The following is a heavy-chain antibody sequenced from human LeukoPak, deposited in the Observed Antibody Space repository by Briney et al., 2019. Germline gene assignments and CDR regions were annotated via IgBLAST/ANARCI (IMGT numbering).Heavy chain of an antibody. CDR2: FYYSVST. J-gene: IGHJ4*02. CDR3: TRVRWKVTPAGYFDS. D-gene: IGHD1-1*01. CDR1: VRPLSSGGYS. Sequence: PSETLSLTFTVSVRPLSSGGYSRSSIRKHPGKGLEWIGYFYYSVSTYYIPSLKSRVTISVDTSKNQFSLKLSSVTAADTAVYYCTRVRWKVTPAGYFDSWGQGTLVTVSS. V-gene: IGHV4-31*03.